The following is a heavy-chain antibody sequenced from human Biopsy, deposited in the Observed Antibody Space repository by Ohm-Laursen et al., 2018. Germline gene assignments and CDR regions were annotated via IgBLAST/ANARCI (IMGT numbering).Heavy chain of an antibody. CDR1: GATFSDYY. J-gene: IGHJ2*01. CDR3: ARDRGYYSDRTVPGYFDL. CDR2: VYYTGST. V-gene: IGHV4-59*01. D-gene: IGHD3-22*01. Sequence: GTLSLTCTVYGATFSDYYWSWIRQPPGKGLQWIGYVYYTGSTDYNPSLQSRVTISVGTSKNHFSLRLRSVTPADTAIYYCARDRGYYSDRTVPGYFDLWGRGTLVTVSS.